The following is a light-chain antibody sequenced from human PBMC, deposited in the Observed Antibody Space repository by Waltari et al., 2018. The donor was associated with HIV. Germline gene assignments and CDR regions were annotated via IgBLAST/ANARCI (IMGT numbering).Light chain of an antibody. CDR3: AAWDDTMNGGV. Sequence: QSVLTQPPSASGTPGPRVTIPCSGSISTIGRNSVIWYQQFPGTAPKLLIYNNDHRPSGVPDRFSGSQSGTSASLAISGLQSEDEADYYCAAWDDTMNGGVFGTGTKVIVL. CDR1: ISTIGRNS. CDR2: NND. J-gene: IGLJ1*01. V-gene: IGLV1-44*01.